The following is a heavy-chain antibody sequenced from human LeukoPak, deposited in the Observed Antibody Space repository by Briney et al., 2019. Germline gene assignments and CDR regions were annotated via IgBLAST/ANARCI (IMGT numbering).Heavy chain of an antibody. CDR1: GYTFTSYA. V-gene: IGHV7-4-1*02. Sequence: ASVKVSCKASGYTFTSYAMNWVRQAPGQGLEWMGWINTNTGNPTYAQGFTGRFVFSLDTSVSTAYLQISSLKAEGTAVYYCARDPRNYGDLPGWYFDLWGRGTLVTVSS. D-gene: IGHD4-17*01. J-gene: IGHJ2*01. CDR2: INTNTGNP. CDR3: ARDPRNYGDLPGWYFDL.